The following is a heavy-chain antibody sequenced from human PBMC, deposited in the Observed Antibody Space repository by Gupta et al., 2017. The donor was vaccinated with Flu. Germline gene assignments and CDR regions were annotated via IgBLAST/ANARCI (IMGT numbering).Heavy chain of an antibody. CDR3: ATRSASTSVFADF. CDR2: IKYDGSET. J-gene: IGHJ4*02. V-gene: IGHV3-7*01. CDR1: GFPFSIHW. Sequence: EGRLVESGGDLVQPGGSVRLSCVASGFPFSIHWMRWVRQAPGKGLEWVANIKYDGSETFYVESVKGRFTISRDNAKNSLYLQMDRLRAEDTATYFCATRSASTSVFADFWGQGTLVRVSS. D-gene: IGHD2-8*01.